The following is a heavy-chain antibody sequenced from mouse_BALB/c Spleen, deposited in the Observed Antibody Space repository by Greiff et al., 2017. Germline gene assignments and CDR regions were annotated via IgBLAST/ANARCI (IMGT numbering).Heavy chain of an antibody. CDR1: GFSLTSYG. CDR3: ASSYGNYWYFDV. D-gene: IGHD2-1*01. CDR2: IWAGGST. V-gene: IGHV2-9*02. J-gene: IGHJ1*01. Sequence: VQGVESGPGLVAPSQSLSITCTVSGFSLTSYGVHWVRQPPGKGLEWLGVIWAGGSTNYNSALMSRLSISKDNSKSQVFLKMNSLQTDDTAMYYCASSYGNYWYFDVWGAGTTVTVSS.